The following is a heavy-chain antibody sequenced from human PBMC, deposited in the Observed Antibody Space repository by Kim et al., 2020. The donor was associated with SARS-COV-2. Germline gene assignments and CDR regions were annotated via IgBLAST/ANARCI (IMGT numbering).Heavy chain of an antibody. CDR3: ARDEVDSWNDPTLYYYYGMDV. CDR2: ISYDGSNK. Sequence: GGSLRLSCAASGFTFSSYAMHWVRQAPGKGLEWVAVISYDGSNKYYADSVKGRFTISRDNSKNTLYLQMNSLRAEDTAVYYCARDEVDSWNDPTLYYYYGMDVWGQGTTVTVPS. V-gene: IGHV3-30*04. J-gene: IGHJ6*02. D-gene: IGHD1-1*01. CDR1: GFTFSSYA.